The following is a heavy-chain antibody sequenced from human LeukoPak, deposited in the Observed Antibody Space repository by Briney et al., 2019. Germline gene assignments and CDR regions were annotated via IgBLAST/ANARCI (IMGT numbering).Heavy chain of an antibody. D-gene: IGHD6-6*01. V-gene: IGHV3-23*01. CDR3: AKDLVGHSSSGWYYFDY. CDR2: ISGSGGST. J-gene: IGHJ4*02. Sequence: GGSLRLSCAASGFTFSSYGMSWVRQAPGKGLEWVSAISGSGGSTYYADSVKGRFTISRDNSKNTLYLQMNSLRAEDTAVYYCAKDLVGHSSSGWYYFDYWGQGTLVTVSS. CDR1: GFTFSSYG.